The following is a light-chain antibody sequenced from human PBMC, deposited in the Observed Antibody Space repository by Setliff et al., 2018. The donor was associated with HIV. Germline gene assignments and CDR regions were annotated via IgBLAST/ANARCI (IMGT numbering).Light chain of an antibody. CDR2: GNS. J-gene: IGLJ1*01. V-gene: IGLV1-40*01. CDR3: QSYDGTLSGSV. CDR1: NSNIGAGYD. Sequence: QSALTQPPSVSGAPGQTITISCTGSNSNIGAGYDVHWYQQLPGTAPKLLLYGNSNRPSGVPDRFSGSKSVTSASLAITGLQADDEADYYCQSYDGTLSGSVFGTGTKVTVL.